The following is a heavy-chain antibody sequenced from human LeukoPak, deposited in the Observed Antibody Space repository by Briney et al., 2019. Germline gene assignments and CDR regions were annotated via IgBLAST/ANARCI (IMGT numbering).Heavy chain of an antibody. J-gene: IGHJ6*03. D-gene: IGHD6-19*01. CDR2: IYTSGST. CDR3: ATSVAGKYYYYYYMDV. Sequence: PSETLCLTCTVSGGSISSYYWSWIRQPAGKGLEWIGRIYTSGSTNYNPSLKSRVTMSVDTSKNQFSLKLSSVTAADTAVYYCATSVAGKYYYYYYMDVWGKGTTVTVSS. CDR1: GGSISSYY. V-gene: IGHV4-4*07.